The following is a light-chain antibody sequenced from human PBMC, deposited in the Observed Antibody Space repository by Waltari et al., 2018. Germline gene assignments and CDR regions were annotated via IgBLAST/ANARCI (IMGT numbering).Light chain of an antibody. CDR1: QSVYSY. V-gene: IGKV3-11*01. J-gene: IGKJ4*01. CDR3: QERSNWPGGS. CDR2: DAA. Sequence: EIVLTQSPATLSLSPGERATLSCRASQSVYSYLAWYQQKPGLPPRLLIYDAASRATGSPARFVGSGSGTDFTLTISRLEPEDFAVYYCQERSNWPGGSFGGGTKVEIK.